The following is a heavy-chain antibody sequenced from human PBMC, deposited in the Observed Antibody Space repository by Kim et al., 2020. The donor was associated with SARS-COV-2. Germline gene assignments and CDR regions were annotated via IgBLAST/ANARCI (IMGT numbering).Heavy chain of an antibody. CDR2: ISWNSGSI. D-gene: IGHD6-13*01. V-gene: IGHV3-9*01. Sequence: GGSLRLSCAASGFTFDDYAMHWVRQAPGKGLEWVSGISWNSGSIGYADSVKGRFTISRDNAKNSLYLQMNSLRAEDTALYYCAKFGIAAAGLSDAFDIWGQGTMVTVSS. J-gene: IGHJ3*02. CDR3: AKFGIAAAGLSDAFDI. CDR1: GFTFDDYA.